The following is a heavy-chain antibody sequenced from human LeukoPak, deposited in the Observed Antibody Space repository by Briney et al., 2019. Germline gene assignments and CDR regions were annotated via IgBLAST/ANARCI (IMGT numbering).Heavy chain of an antibody. Sequence: GGSLRLSCAASGFTFSSYGMSWVRQAPGQGLEWVSAISGSGGRTYYADSVKGRFTISRDNSKNTLYLQMNSLRAEDTALYYCARDTHYYGSGSPAFDLWGRGTMVTVSS. CDR3: ARDTHYYGSGSPAFDL. CDR2: ISGSGGRT. J-gene: IGHJ3*01. V-gene: IGHV3-23*01. CDR1: GFTFSSYG. D-gene: IGHD3-10*01.